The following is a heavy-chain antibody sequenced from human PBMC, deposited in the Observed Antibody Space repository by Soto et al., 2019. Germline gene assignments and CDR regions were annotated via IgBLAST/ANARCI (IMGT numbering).Heavy chain of an antibody. Sequence: EVQLVESGGGLVQPGGSLRLSCEASGFTFDGYAMHWVRQAPGKGLEWVSGISGNSGSIVYADSVRGRFTISRDNAKNSLYVEMNSLRPEDTAMYYCAKNGGYSFLTGYLDSRGQGTLVTVSS. J-gene: IGHJ4*02. V-gene: IGHV3-9*01. CDR1: GFTFDGYA. D-gene: IGHD3-9*01. CDR2: ISGNSGSI. CDR3: AKNGGYSFLTGYLDS.